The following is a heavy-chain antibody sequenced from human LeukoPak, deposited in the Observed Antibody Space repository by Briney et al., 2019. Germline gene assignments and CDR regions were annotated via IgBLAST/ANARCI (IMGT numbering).Heavy chain of an antibody. CDR3: ANYNDYGGNWFDP. CDR1: GFTFSSYS. J-gene: IGHJ5*02. Sequence: GGSLRLSCAASGFTFSSYSMNWVRQAPGKGLEWVSSISSSSSYIYYADSVKGRFTISRDNAKNSLYLQMNSLRAEDTAVYYCANYNDYGGNWFDPWGQGTLVTVSS. D-gene: IGHD4-23*01. CDR2: ISSSSSYI. V-gene: IGHV3-21*01.